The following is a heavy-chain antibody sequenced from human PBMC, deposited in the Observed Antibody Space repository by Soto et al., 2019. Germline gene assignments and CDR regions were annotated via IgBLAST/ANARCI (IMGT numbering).Heavy chain of an antibody. Sequence: GGSLRLSCAASGFTFSSYAMSWVRQAPGKGLEWVSVISASGGDTYYADSVKGRFTISRDNSKNTLYLQMNSLRAEDTAVYYCAKDLGYSNYDFGRTDYYYYMDVWGKGTTVTVSS. CDR3: AKDLGYSNYDFGRTDYYYYMDV. D-gene: IGHD4-4*01. J-gene: IGHJ6*03. CDR1: GFTFSSYA. CDR2: ISASGGDT. V-gene: IGHV3-23*01.